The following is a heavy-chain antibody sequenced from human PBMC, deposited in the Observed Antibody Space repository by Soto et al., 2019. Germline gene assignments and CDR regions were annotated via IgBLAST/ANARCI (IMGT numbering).Heavy chain of an antibody. V-gene: IGHV1-3*01. CDR1: GYTFTSYA. CDR3: ARAFIGKGPFDY. CDR2: INAGDGNT. Sequence: ASVKVSCKASGYTFTSYAMHWVRQAPGQRLEWMGWINAGDGNTKYSQKFQGRVTITRDTSASTAYMELSSLRSEDTAVYYCARAFIGKGPFDYWGQGTLVTVSS. J-gene: IGHJ4*02. D-gene: IGHD1-1*01.